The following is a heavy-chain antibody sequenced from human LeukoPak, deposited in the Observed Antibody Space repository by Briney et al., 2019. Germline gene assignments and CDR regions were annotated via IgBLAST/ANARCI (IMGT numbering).Heavy chain of an antibody. CDR3: ARVFSGWCFDY. CDR2: IYYSGST. D-gene: IGHD6-19*01. CDR1: GGSISSYY. Sequence: DPSETLSLTCTVSGGSISSYYWSWIRQPPGKGLEWFGYIYYSGSTNYNPSLKSRVTISVDTSKNQFSLKLSSVTAADTAVYYCARVFSGWCFDYWGQGTLVTVSS. J-gene: IGHJ4*02. V-gene: IGHV4-59*08.